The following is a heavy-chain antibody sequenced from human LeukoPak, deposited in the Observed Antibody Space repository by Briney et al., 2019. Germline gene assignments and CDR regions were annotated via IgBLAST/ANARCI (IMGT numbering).Heavy chain of an antibody. D-gene: IGHD2/OR15-2a*01. Sequence: GESLKISCKGPEYDFANYWIGWVRPRPGRGLEWMGIVYPAGSIIHYSPSFQGQVTISVDRSVSTAYLQWTSLKASDSAMYFCARRRYFDTYLDPWGQGTLVTVSS. V-gene: IGHV5-51*01. CDR2: VYPAGSII. J-gene: IGHJ5*02. CDR3: ARRRYFDTYLDP. CDR1: EYDFANYW.